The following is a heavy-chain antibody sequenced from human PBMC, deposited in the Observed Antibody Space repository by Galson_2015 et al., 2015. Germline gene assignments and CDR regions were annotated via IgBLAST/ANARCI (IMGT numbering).Heavy chain of an antibody. CDR3: VRGYCSSNSCYVIDY. CDR2: ISYDGSNK. CDR1: GFTFSSYW. Sequence: SLRLSCAGSGFTFSSYWMHWVRQAPGKGLEWVAFISYDGSNKYYADSVKGRFTISRDNSKNTLYLQMNSLRAEDTAVYYCVRGYCSSNSCYVIDYWGQGTLVTVSS. J-gene: IGHJ4*02. D-gene: IGHD2-2*01. V-gene: IGHV3-30*03.